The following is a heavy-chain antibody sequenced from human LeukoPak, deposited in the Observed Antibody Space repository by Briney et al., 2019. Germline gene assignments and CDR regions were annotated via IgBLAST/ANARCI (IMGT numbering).Heavy chain of an antibody. CDR2: ISSSGSTI. Sequence: GGSLRLSCAASGFTSSSYEMNWVRQAPGKGLEWVSYISSSGSTIYYADSVKGRFTISRDNAKNSLYLQMNSLRAEDTAVYYCARDYYDSSGYPKVSFDYWGQGTLVTVSS. CDR1: GFTSSSYE. CDR3: ARDYYDSSGYPKVSFDY. D-gene: IGHD3-22*01. V-gene: IGHV3-48*03. J-gene: IGHJ4*02.